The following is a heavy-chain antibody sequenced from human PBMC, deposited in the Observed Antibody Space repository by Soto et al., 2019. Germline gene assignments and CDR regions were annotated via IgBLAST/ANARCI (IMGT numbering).Heavy chain of an antibody. CDR2: ISGSGGST. V-gene: IGHV3-23*01. CDR3: AKDPVYYYYGMDV. CDR1: GFTFSSYA. Sequence: EVQLLESGGGLVQPGGPLRLSCAASGFTFSSYAMSWVRQAPGKGLEWVSAISGSGGSTYYADSVKGRFTISRDNSKNTLYLQMNSLRAEDTAVYYCAKDPVYYYYGMDVWGQGTTVTVSS. J-gene: IGHJ6*02.